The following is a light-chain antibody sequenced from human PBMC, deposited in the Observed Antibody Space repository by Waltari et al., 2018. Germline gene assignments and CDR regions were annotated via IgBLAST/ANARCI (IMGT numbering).Light chain of an antibody. CDR2: DVS. Sequence: QSALPQPASVSGSPGQSIPISCPGTSSDIGGYNYVSWYQQYPGKAPKLMIFDVSKRPSGVSNRFSGSKSGHTASLTISGLQAEDEADYHCCSFAGSGTLVFGGGTKLTVL. J-gene: IGLJ2*01. CDR1: SSDIGGYNY. CDR3: CSFAGSGTLV. V-gene: IGLV2-23*02.